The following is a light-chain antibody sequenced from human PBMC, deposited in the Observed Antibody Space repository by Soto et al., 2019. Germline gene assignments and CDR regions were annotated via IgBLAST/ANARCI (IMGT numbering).Light chain of an antibody. CDR1: QGIGDR. CDR3: LHTYSFPRT. V-gene: IGKV1-12*01. Sequence: DIQMTQSPSSVSASVGDRVTLTCRASQGIGDRLAWYQQKPGKVPQLLIYFASTLGSGVPSRFSGSGSGTDFILTINTXQADDFATYYCLHTYSFPRTFGQGTKVDIK. CDR2: FAS. J-gene: IGKJ1*01.